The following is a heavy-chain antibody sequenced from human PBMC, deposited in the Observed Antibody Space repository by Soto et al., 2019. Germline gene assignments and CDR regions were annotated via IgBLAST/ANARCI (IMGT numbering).Heavy chain of an antibody. V-gene: IGHV1-58*01. Sequence: GASVKVSCKASGFTFTSSAVQXVRQARGQRLEWIGWIVVGSGNTNYAQKFQERVTITRDMSTSTAYMELSSLRSKDTAVYYCAAAIAVAGFEYWGQGTLVTLSS. D-gene: IGHD6-19*01. CDR2: IVVGSGNT. CDR3: AAAIAVAGFEY. J-gene: IGHJ4*02. CDR1: GFTFTSSA.